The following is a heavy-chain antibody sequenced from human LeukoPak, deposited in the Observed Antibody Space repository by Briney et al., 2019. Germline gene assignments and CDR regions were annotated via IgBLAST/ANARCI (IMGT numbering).Heavy chain of an antibody. Sequence: GGSLRLSCAASGFTVSSNYMSWVRQAPGKGLEWVSVIYSGGSTYYADSVMGRFTISRDNSKNTLYLQMNSLRAEDTAVYYCARDKGIAVAGLYYYYGMDVWGQGTTVTVSS. CDR1: GFTVSSNY. CDR3: ARDKGIAVAGLYYYYGMDV. J-gene: IGHJ6*02. CDR2: IYSGGST. D-gene: IGHD6-19*01. V-gene: IGHV3-53*01.